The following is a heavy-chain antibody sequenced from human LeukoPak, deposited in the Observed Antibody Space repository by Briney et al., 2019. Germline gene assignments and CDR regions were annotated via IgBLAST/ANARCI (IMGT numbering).Heavy chain of an antibody. J-gene: IGHJ6*03. D-gene: IGHD5-24*01. CDR1: GFTFSSYA. V-gene: IGHV3-64*01. Sequence: PGGSLRLSCAASGFTFSSYAMHWVRQAPGKGLEYVSAISSNGGSTYYANSVKGRFTISRDNSKNTLYLQMGSLRAEDMAVYYCARTGDGYSSFSYYYYMDVWGKGTTVSVSS. CDR2: ISSNGGST. CDR3: ARTGDGYSSFSYYYYMDV.